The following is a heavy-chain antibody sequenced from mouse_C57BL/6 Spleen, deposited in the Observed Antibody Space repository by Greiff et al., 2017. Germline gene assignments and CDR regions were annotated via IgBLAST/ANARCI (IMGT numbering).Heavy chain of an antibody. V-gene: IGHV1-54*01. CDR2: INPGSGGT. CDR3: ARGGYGSSYGY. Sequence: QVQLQQSGAELVRPGTSVKVSCKASGYAFTNYLIEWVKQRPGQGLEWIGVINPGSGGTNYNEKFKGKATLTADKSSSTAYMQLSSLTSEDSAVYVCARGGYGSSYGYWGQGTTLTVSS. J-gene: IGHJ2*01. CDR1: GYAFTNYL. D-gene: IGHD1-1*01.